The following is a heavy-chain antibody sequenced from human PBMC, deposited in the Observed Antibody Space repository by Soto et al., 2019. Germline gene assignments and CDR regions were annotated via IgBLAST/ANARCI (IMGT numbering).Heavy chain of an antibody. CDR1: CGSTDGSF. Sequence: SETLSLTCTVSCGSTDGSFWCWIREPPGKGLEWIGYIHNSGATKFRSSLKSRLDMSVDTSKNQFSLILTSVTAADTAVYYCARVLVNARYDRSGYDTFDVWGQGTTVTVSS. V-gene: IGHV4-59*01. D-gene: IGHD3-22*01. CDR3: ARVLVNARYDRSGYDTFDV. CDR2: IHNSGAT. J-gene: IGHJ3*01.